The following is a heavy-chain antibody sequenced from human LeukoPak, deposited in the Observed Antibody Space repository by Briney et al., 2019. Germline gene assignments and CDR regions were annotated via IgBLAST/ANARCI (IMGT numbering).Heavy chain of an antibody. CDR2: IRGSSGNI. D-gene: IGHD3-10*01. CDR1: GFTFNNYA. Sequence: GRSLRLSCTASGFTFNNYAMSWVRQPPGKGLEWVAAIRGSSGNIFYADSLKGRFTISRDNSKNTLFLNMTSLRADDTAVYYCAKDRFGSGSPNWFGPWGQGTLVTVSS. CDR3: AKDRFGSGSPNWFGP. J-gene: IGHJ5*02. V-gene: IGHV3-23*01.